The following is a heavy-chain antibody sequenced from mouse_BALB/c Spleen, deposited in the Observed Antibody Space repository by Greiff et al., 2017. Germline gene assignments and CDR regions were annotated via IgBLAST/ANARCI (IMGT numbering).Heavy chain of an antibody. CDR1: GFNIKDYY. J-gene: IGHJ2*01. CDR3: NAGNWDDY. V-gene: IGHV14-4*02. Sequence: EVQLQQSGAELVRSGASVKLSCTASGFNIKDYYMHWVKQRPEQGLEWIGWIDPENGDTEYAPKFQGKATMTADTSSNTAYLQLSSLTSEDTAVYYCNAGNWDDYWGQGTTLTVSS. CDR2: IDPENGDT. D-gene: IGHD4-1*01.